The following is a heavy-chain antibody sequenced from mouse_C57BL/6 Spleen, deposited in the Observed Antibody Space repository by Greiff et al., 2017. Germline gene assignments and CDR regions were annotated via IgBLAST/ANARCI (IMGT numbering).Heavy chain of an antibody. CDR2: IDPSDSYT. Sequence: QVQLQQSGAELVMPGASVKLSCKASGYTFTSYWMHWVKQRPGQGLEWIGEIDPSDSYTNYNQKFKGKSTLTVDKSSSTAYMQLSSLTSEDSAVYYCARGAGMGSYFDYWGQGTTLTVSS. J-gene: IGHJ2*01. CDR3: ARGAGMGSYFDY. D-gene: IGHD3-3*01. CDR1: GYTFTSYW. V-gene: IGHV1-69*01.